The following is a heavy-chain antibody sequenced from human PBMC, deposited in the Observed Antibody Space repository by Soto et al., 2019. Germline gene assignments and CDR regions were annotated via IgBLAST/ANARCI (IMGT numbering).Heavy chain of an antibody. V-gene: IGHV3-23*01. Sequence: EVQLLESGGGLVQPGGSLRLSCAASGFTFSSYGMTWVRQAPGQGLEWVSFSSATGAGTYYADSVKGRFTISRDNSINTLYLQMTSLRADAPAVYNCAKDRRVGGNYGLDSDFGGQGALVIVSS. CDR2: SSATGAGT. J-gene: IGHJ4*02. CDR3: AKDRRVGGNYGLDSDF. CDR1: GFTFSSYG. D-gene: IGHD1-7*01.